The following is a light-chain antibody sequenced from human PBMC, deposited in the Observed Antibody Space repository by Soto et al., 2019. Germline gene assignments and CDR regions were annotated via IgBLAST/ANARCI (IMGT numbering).Light chain of an antibody. CDR1: QSVGNN. Sequence: EIVFTQSPATLSFSPGERATLSCRASQSVGNNLAWYQQKPGQAPGLLIYEASTRATGIPARFSGSGSGTEFTLTISSLQSEDFAVYYCQQYNNWPYTFGQGTKVDIK. V-gene: IGKV3D-15*01. CDR2: EAS. CDR3: QQYNNWPYT. J-gene: IGKJ2*01.